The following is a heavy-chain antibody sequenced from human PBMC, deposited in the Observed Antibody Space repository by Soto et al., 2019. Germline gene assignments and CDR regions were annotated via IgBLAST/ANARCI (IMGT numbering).Heavy chain of an antibody. CDR1: GGSVSSGRYY. V-gene: IGHV4-61*01. Sequence: SETLSLTCTVSGGSVSSGRYYWSWIRQTPGKGLQWIANIFFTGTTNHNPSLQSRVTLSVDSAKNQFSLNLTSVTAADTATYFCASSITMVRGVRFAQHWGQGTLVTVSS. CDR3: ASSITMVRGVRFAQH. D-gene: IGHD3-10*01. J-gene: IGHJ1*01. CDR2: IFFTGTT.